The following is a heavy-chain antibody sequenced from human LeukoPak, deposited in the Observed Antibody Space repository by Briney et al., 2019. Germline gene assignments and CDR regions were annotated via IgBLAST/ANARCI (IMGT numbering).Heavy chain of an antibody. D-gene: IGHD3-16*01. V-gene: IGHV3-23*01. Sequence: GGSLRLSCAPSLVTFDRYSTNSSRQAPGRGLEWVSTISGNGYSTFYADSVKGRFTISRDNSNNTLYLQMNDLSADDAALYYCALDFLCLGDWLVGWGQGSLVTVSS. CDR2: ISGNGYST. J-gene: IGHJ4*02. CDR1: LVTFDRYS. CDR3: ALDFLCLGDWLVG.